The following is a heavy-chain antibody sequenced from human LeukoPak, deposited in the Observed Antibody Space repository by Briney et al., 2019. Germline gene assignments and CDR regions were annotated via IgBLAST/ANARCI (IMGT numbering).Heavy chain of an antibody. CDR2: ISSSSYYI. CDR3: ARSGTGGDAFDI. D-gene: IGHD1-14*01. V-gene: IGHV3-21*01. Sequence: GGSLRLSCAASGFTFSDYSMNWVRQDPGKGLEWVSSISSSSYYIYYADSVKGRFTISRDNAKNSLYLQMNSLRAEDTAVYYCARSGTGGDAFDIWGQGTMVTVSS. J-gene: IGHJ3*02. CDR1: GFTFSDYS.